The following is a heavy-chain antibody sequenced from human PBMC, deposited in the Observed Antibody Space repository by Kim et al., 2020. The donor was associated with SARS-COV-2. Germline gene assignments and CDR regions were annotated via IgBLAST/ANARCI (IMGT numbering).Heavy chain of an antibody. D-gene: IGHD2-2*03. Sequence: ASVKVSCKASGYTFTSYYMHWVRQAPGQGLEWMGIINPSGGSTSYAQKFQGRVTMTRDTSTSTVYMELSSLRSEDTAVYYCARDGYCSSTSCYADSGYEGAHFDYWGQGTLVTVSS. V-gene: IGHV1-46*01. CDR2: INPSGGST. CDR1: GYTFTSYY. CDR3: ARDGYCSSTSCYADSGYEGAHFDY. J-gene: IGHJ4*02.